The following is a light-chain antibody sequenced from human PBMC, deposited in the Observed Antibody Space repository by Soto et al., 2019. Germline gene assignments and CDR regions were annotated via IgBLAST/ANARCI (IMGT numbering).Light chain of an antibody. Sequence: QSALTQPPSASGSPGQSVTISCTGTKSDIGVYDFVSWYQHHPGKAPRLIIYEVVQRPSGVPERFSGSNSGHTATLTISRVEAGDEADYYCQVWVGSSARTFGGGTKLTVL. CDR1: KSDIGVYDF. V-gene: IGLV2-8*01. J-gene: IGLJ2*01. CDR3: QVWVGSSART. CDR2: EVV.